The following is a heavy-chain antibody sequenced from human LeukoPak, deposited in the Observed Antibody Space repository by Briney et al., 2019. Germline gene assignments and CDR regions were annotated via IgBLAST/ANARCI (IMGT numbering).Heavy chain of an antibody. V-gene: IGHV3-23*01. J-gene: IGHJ4*02. CDR1: GFTFSSYA. CDR3: AKDVDLTYDSSGYYYFDY. Sequence: PGGSLRLSCAASGFTFSSYAMSWVRQAPGKGLEWVSAISGSGGSTYYADSVKGRFTISRDNSKNTLYLQMSSLRAEDTAVYYCAKDVDLTYDSSGYYYFDYWGQGTLVTVSS. D-gene: IGHD3-22*01. CDR2: ISGSGGST.